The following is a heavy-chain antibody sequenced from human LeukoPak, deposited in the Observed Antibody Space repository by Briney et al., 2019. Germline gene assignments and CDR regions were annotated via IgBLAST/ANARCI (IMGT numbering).Heavy chain of an antibody. CDR3: AGYSGYDWGYYYYMDV. D-gene: IGHD5-12*01. J-gene: IGHJ6*03. V-gene: IGHV4-4*07. CDR2: IYTSGST. Sequence: SETLSLTCTVSGGSISTYYWSWIRQPAGRGLEWIGRIYTSGSTNYNPSLKSRVTMSVDTSKNQFSLKPSSVTAADTAVYYCAGYSGYDWGYYYYMDVWGKGTTVTVSS. CDR1: GGSISTYY.